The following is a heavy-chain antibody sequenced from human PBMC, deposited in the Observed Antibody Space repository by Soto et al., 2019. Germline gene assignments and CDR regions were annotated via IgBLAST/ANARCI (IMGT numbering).Heavy chain of an antibody. V-gene: IGHV4-30-4*01. CDR3: ARDQGLNYGSFDS. D-gene: IGHD3-10*01. CDR1: GGSISGADYC. Sequence: SETLPLTCTVSGGSISGADYCWSWIRQPPGKGLEWIGFIYYDGNTYYNASLKSRFTISLDTSKNQFSLKLNSVTAADTAVYYCARDQGLNYGSFDSWGPGTLVTSPQ. CDR2: IYYDGNT. J-gene: IGHJ4*02.